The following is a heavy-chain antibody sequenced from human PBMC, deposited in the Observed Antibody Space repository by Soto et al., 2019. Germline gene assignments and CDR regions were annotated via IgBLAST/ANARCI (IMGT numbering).Heavy chain of an antibody. CDR1: GYTLTELS. Sequence: ASVKVSCKVSGYTLTELSMHWVRQAPGKGLEWMGGFDPEDGETIYAQKFQGRVTMTEDTSTDTAYMELSSLRSEDTAVYYCATGRVDTAMVNYYVMDFWGQGTTVTVSS. CDR2: FDPEDGET. D-gene: IGHD5-18*01. CDR3: ATGRVDTAMVNYYVMDF. V-gene: IGHV1-24*01. J-gene: IGHJ6*02.